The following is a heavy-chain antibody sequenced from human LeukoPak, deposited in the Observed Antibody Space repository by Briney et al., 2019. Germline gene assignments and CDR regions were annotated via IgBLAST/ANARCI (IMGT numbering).Heavy chain of an antibody. CDR1: GFSFSTYA. CDR2: IAYDGSDK. CDR3: AGDSDY. V-gene: IGHV3-30*02. Sequence: TGGSLRLSCAASGFSFSTYAMHWVRQAPGKGLEWVAFIAYDGSDKYYADSVKGRFTISRDNSKNTLYLQMNSLRAEDTAVYYCAGDSDYWGQRTLVTVSS. J-gene: IGHJ4*02.